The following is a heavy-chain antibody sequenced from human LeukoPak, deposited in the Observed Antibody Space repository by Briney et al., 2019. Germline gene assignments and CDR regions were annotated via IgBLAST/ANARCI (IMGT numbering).Heavy chain of an antibody. V-gene: IGHV3-23*01. Sequence: GGSLRLSCAASGFTFSSYAMSWVRQAPGKGLEWVSAISGSGGSTYYADSVKGRFTISRDNSKNTLYLQMNSLRAEDTAVYYCARGHHYYDSSAYYYWGQGTLVTVSS. CDR1: GFTFSSYA. J-gene: IGHJ4*02. D-gene: IGHD3-22*01. CDR2: ISGSGGST. CDR3: ARGHHYYDSSAYYY.